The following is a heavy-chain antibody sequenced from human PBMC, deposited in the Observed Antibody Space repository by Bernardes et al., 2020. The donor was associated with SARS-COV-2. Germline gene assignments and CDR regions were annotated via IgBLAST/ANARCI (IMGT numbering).Heavy chain of an antibody. CDR3: ARGAYLAIFGEVLGY. Sequence: WGTLRLSCVASGFAFSDYSMNWVRQAPGKGLEWGSFISSRGTSKHYADSLKGRFTISRDNARNSLYLQIDSLRGEDTAVYYCARGAYLAIFGEVLGYWGQGTAVTVSS. V-gene: IGHV3-21*01. D-gene: IGHD3-3*01. CDR2: ISSRGTSK. CDR1: GFAFSDYS. J-gene: IGHJ4*02.